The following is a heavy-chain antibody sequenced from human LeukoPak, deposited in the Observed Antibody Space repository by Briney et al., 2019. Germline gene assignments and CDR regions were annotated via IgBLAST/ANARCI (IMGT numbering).Heavy chain of an antibody. V-gene: IGHV4-59*01. CDR3: ARYVWGSYPTFEDY. D-gene: IGHD3-16*02. CDR1: GGSISSYY. Sequence: SETLSLTCTVSGGSISSYYWSWIRQPPGKGLEWIGFIYYSGSTNYNPSLKSRVTISVDTSKNQFSLKLSSVTAADTAVYYCARYVWGSYPTFEDYWGQGTLVTVSS. CDR2: IYYSGST. J-gene: IGHJ4*02.